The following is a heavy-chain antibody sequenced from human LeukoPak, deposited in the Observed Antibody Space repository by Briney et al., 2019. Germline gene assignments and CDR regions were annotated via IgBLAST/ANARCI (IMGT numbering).Heavy chain of an antibody. CDR2: INPSGGST. J-gene: IGHJ4*02. Sequence: GASVKVSCKVSGYTLTELSMHWVRQAPGQGLEWMGIINPSGGSTSYAQKFQGRVTMTRDTSTSTVYMELSSLRSEDTAVYYCARDFTGYLDYWGQGTLVTVSS. D-gene: IGHD6-25*01. CDR1: GYTLTELS. V-gene: IGHV1-46*01. CDR3: ARDFTGYLDY.